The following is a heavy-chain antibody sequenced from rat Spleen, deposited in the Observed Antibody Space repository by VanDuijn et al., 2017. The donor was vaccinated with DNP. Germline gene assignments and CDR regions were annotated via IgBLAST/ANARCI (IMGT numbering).Heavy chain of an antibody. V-gene: IGHV5-31*01. CDR2: ITSSGGST. Sequence: EVKLVESGGGLVQPGRSLKLSCAGSGFTFNNYWMTWIRQVPGKGLEWVASITSSGGSTYYPDSVKGRFTISRDDAKSTLYLQMDSLRSEETATYYCARALPGYDYFDYWGQGVLVTVSS. J-gene: IGHJ2*01. CDR3: ARALPGYDYFDY. D-gene: IGHD1-4*01. CDR1: GFTFNNYW.